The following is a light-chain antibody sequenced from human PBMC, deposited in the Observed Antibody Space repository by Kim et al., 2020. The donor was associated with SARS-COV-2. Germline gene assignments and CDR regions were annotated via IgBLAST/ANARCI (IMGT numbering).Light chain of an antibody. J-gene: IGKJ3*01. CDR2: WAS. CDR1: QSVLYSSNNKNY. Sequence: DIVMTQSPDSLAVSLGERATINCKSSQSVLYSSNNKNYLAWYQQKPRQPPKLLVSWASARESGVPDRFSGSGSGTNFTLTISSLQAEDVAVYYCQQYSSPPFTFGPGTKVDIK. V-gene: IGKV4-1*01. CDR3: QQYSSPPFT.